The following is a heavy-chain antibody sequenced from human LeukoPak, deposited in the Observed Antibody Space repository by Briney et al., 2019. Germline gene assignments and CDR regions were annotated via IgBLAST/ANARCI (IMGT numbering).Heavy chain of an antibody. J-gene: IGHJ5*02. CDR1: GFSVRNYY. CDR2: IRGSGET. D-gene: IGHD1-26*01. CDR3: ARDRAATQGWVEFDP. Sequence: GGSLRPSCAVSGFSVRNYYMSWLRQAPVKGLEWVSLIRGSGETVYADSVKGRFTISRDDSKNTVYLQMNSLRLDDTAVYFCARDRAATQGWVEFDPWGQGTLVTVSS. V-gene: IGHV3-66*03.